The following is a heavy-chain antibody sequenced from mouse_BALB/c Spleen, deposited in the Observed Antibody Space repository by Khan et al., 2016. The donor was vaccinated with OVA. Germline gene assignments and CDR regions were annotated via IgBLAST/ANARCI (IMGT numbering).Heavy chain of an antibody. J-gene: IGHJ2*01. Sequence: QVGLQQSGPELVKPGASVKMSCKASGYIFTDYVINWVKQRTGQGLEWIGEIYPGSGSTYYHEKFKGKATLTADKSSNTAYMQLSSLTSEDSTVYFCARSGYGSLAYWGQGTTLTVSS. CDR1: GYIFTDYV. V-gene: IGHV1-77*01. CDR3: ARSGYGSLAY. CDR2: IYPGSGST. D-gene: IGHD1-1*01.